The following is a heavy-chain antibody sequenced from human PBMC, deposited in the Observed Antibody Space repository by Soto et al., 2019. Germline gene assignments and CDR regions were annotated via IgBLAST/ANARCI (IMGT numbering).Heavy chain of an antibody. J-gene: IGHJ4*02. CDR3: AKDQEGGCLDY. D-gene: IGHD6-19*01. CDR2: ISYDGSNK. Sequence: QVQLVESGGGVVQPGRSLRLSCAASGFTFSSYGMHWVRQAPGKGLEWVAVISYDGSNKYYAESVKGRFTISRDNSKNTLYLQMNSLRAEDTAVYYCAKDQEGGCLDYWGQGTLVTVSS. V-gene: IGHV3-30*18. CDR1: GFTFSSYG.